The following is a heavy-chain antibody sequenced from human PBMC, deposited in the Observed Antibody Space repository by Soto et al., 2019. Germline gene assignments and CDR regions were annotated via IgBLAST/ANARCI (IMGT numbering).Heavy chain of an antibody. V-gene: IGHV3-7*01. Sequence: EVQLVESGGGLVQPGGSLRLSCAASGFTFSSYWMSWVRQAPGKGLEWVANIKQDGSEKYYVDSVKGRFTISRDNAQKSLYLQMHSLRAEDTAVYYCARVPSNSVGGSLFPRRTNWFDPWGQGTLVTVSS. J-gene: IGHJ5*02. CDR3: ARVPSNSVGGSLFPRRTNWFDP. CDR2: IKQDGSEK. CDR1: GFTFSSYW. D-gene: IGHD2-15*01.